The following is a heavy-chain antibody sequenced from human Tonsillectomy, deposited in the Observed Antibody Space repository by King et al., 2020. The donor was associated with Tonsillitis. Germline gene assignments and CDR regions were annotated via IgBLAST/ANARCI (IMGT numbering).Heavy chain of an antibody. CDR2: IYYSGST. Sequence: VQLQESGPGLVKPSETLTLTCTVSGGSVSSDRYYWSWIRQPPGKGLEYIGYIYYSGSTDYNPSLKSRVTISVDTSKNQFSLRLTSVSAADTAVYYGVSYRNDYAGMRFEFWGQGTLVTVSS. V-gene: IGHV4-61*01. D-gene: IGHD4/OR15-4a*01. CDR3: VSYRNDYAGMRFEF. CDR1: GGSVSSDRYY. J-gene: IGHJ4*02.